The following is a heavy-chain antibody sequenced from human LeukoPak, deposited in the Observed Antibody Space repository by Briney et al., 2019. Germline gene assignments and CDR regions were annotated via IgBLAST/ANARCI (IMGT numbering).Heavy chain of an antibody. CDR1: GGSISSYY. CDR3: VRVSSGRGAYNWFDP. D-gene: IGHD6-19*01. V-gene: IGHV4-4*07. Sequence: PSETLSLTCTVSGGSISSYYWSWIRQPAGKGLEWIGRIYTSGSTNYNPSLKSRVTMSVDTSKNQFSLKLSSVTAADTAVYYCVRVSSGRGAYNWFDPWGQGTLVTVSS. J-gene: IGHJ5*02. CDR2: IYTSGST.